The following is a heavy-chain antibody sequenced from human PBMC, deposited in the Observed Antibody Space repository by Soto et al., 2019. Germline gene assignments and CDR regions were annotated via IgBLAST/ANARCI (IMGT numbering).Heavy chain of an antibody. CDR1: GFTFSSYA. CDR2: ISGSGGST. D-gene: IGHD2-21*01. Sequence: GGSLRLSCAASGFTFSSYAMSWVRQAPGKGLEWVSAISGSGGSTYYADSVKGRFTISRDNSKNTLYLQMNSLRAEDTAVYYCASGRGDPFRTQGGLLNVSEDYWGQGTLVTVSS. CDR3: ASGRGDPFRTQGGLLNVSEDY. J-gene: IGHJ4*02. V-gene: IGHV3-23*01.